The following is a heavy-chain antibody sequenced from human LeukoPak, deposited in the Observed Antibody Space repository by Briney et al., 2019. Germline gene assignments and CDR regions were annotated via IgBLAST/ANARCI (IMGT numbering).Heavy chain of an antibody. CDR2: VSAGNKS. J-gene: IGHJ4*02. CDR3: AMSVEMPAIPSFDY. V-gene: IGHV1-3*01. CDR1: GYIFTIHH. D-gene: IGHD5-24*01. Sequence: VASVNVSCKTSGYIFTIHHIHWMRQAPGQRLEWLGWVSAGNKSEYSQKFQGRIIITRDTSASTAYMELSSLRSEDTAVYYSAMSVEMPAIPSFDYWGQGTLVTVSS.